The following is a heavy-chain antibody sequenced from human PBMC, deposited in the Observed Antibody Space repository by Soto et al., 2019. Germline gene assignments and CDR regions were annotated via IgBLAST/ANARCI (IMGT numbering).Heavy chain of an antibody. CDR3: ARLYGDYVAFYYYYGMDV. J-gene: IGHJ6*02. Sequence: PSETLSLTCAVYGGSFSGYYWSWIRQPPGKGLEWIGEINHSGSTNSNPSLKSRVTISVDTSKNQFSLKRSSVTAADTAVYYCARLYGDYVAFYYYYGMDVWGQGTTVTVSS. CDR1: GGSFSGYY. V-gene: IGHV4-34*01. CDR2: INHSGST. D-gene: IGHD4-17*01.